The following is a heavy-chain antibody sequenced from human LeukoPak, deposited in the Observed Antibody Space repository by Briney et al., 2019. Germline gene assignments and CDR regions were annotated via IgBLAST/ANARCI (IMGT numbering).Heavy chain of an antibody. CDR2: INWDGGST. Sequence: PGGSLRLSCAASGFIFADHGMAWVRQVPGKGLEWVSGINWDGGSTGYGDSVKGRFTISRDNTKNSLYLQMNSLRGEDTALYYCAGGDSSGWYFDIWGRGTLVTVSS. CDR1: GFIFADHG. D-gene: IGHD6-19*01. CDR3: AGGDSSGWYFDI. V-gene: IGHV3-20*04. J-gene: IGHJ2*01.